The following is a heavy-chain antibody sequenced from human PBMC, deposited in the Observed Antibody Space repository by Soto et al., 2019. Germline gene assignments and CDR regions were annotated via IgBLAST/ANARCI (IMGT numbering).Heavy chain of an antibody. CDR2: IAHDGSNA. Sequence: QVQLVESGGGVVQPGGSLRLSCAASGFTFRNHAMHWVRQAPGKGLECLAVIAHDGSNAFYRDSVKGRFTVSRDNSRNTLDLYMNSLRSEDTGVYYCARGDREDILVVVGARPGEYGTDIWGQGTTVSVSS. CDR3: ARGDREDILVVVGARPGEYGTDI. CDR1: GFTFRNHA. D-gene: IGHD2-15*01. V-gene: IGHV3-30-3*01. J-gene: IGHJ6*02.